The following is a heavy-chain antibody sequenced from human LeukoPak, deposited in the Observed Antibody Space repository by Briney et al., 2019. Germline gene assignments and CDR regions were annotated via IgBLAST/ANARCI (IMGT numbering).Heavy chain of an antibody. D-gene: IGHD2-2*01. CDR2: IYYSGST. CDR3: ARLRVVPAAMFDY. CDR1: GGSISSYY. Sequence: SETLSLTCTVSGGSISSYYWSWIRQPPGKGLEWIGYIYYSGSTNYNPSLKSRVTISVDTSKNQFSLKLSSVTAADTAVYYCARLRVVPAAMFDYWGQGTLVTVSS. V-gene: IGHV4-59*01. J-gene: IGHJ4*02.